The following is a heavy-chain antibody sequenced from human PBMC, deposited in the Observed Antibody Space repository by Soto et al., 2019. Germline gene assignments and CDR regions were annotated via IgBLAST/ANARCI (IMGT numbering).Heavy chain of an antibody. J-gene: IGHJ4*02. CDR3: ARVGATYYYGSGSYPHYFDY. CDR2: IYYSGST. CDR1: GGSISSGGYY. Sequence: QVQLQESGPGLVKPSQTLSLTCTVSGGSISSGGYYWSWIRQHPGKGLEWIGYIYYSGSTYYNPSLKSRVTISVDTSKDQFSLKLSSVTAADTAVYYCARVGATYYYGSGSYPHYFDYWGQGTLVTVSS. D-gene: IGHD3-10*01. V-gene: IGHV4-31*03.